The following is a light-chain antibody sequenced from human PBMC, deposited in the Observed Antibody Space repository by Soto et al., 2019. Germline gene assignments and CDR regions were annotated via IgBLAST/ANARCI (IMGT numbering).Light chain of an antibody. Sequence: QSALTQPPSASGTPGQRVTISCSGSSSNIASNTVNWYQQLPGTAPKLLIYNNNQRPSGVPDRFSGSKSGTSASLAISGLQSEDEADYYCAAWDDSLNGLVFGTGTKLTVL. V-gene: IGLV1-44*01. CDR1: SSNIASNT. CDR2: NNN. J-gene: IGLJ1*01. CDR3: AAWDDSLNGLV.